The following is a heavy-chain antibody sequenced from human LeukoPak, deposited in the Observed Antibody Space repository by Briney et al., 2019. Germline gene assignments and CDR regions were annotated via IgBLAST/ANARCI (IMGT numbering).Heavy chain of an antibody. Sequence: GGSLRLSCAASGFTVSSNYMSWVCQAPEKGLEWVSVIYSGGSTYYADSVKGRFTISRHNSKNTLYLQMNSLRAEDTAVYYCARWAFYYFDYWGQGTLVTVSS. V-gene: IGHV3-53*04. CDR2: IYSGGST. D-gene: IGHD3-3*01. CDR3: ARWAFYYFDY. J-gene: IGHJ4*02. CDR1: GFTVSSNY.